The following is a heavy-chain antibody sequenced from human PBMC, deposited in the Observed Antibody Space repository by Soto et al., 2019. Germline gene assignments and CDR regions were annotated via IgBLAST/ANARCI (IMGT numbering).Heavy chain of an antibody. V-gene: IGHV6-1*01. Sequence: PSQTLSLTCAISGDSVSSKSATWNWIRQFPSRGLEWLGRTYYRSKWHNEYAVSVKGRITINPDTSKNQFSLRLNSVTPEDTAVYYCANMDDVWGQGTLVTVSS. CDR1: GDSVSSKSAT. D-gene: IGHD3-10*02. CDR3: ANMDDV. J-gene: IGHJ4*02. CDR2: TYYRSKWHN.